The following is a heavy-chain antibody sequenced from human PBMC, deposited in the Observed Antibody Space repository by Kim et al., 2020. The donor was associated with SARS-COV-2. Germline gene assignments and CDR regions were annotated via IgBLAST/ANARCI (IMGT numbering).Heavy chain of an antibody. J-gene: IGHJ4*02. CDR3: ARENNSSGWYN. V-gene: IGHV3-11*06. CDR1: GFTFSDYY. CDR2: ICSCSSYT. D-gene: IGHD6-19*01. Sequence: GGSLRLSCAASGFTFSDYYMSWICQAPGKGLEWVSYICSCSSYTNYADSVKGRFTISRDNAKNSLYLQMNSQRAEDTAVYYCARENNSSGWYNWGQGTLVTVSS.